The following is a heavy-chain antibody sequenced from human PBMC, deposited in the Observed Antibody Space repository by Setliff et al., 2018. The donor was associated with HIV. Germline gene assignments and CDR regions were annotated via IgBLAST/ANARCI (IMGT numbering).Heavy chain of an antibody. V-gene: IGHV4-4*08. J-gene: IGHJ6*03. CDR1: GGSISSYY. D-gene: IGHD3-22*01. Sequence: PSETLSLTCTVSGGSISSYYWSWIRQPPGKGLEWIGYIYTSGSTNYNPSLKSRVTISVDTSKNQFSLKLSSVTAADTAVYYCARGPGHDSSGYYYDYYYMDVWGKGTTGTVSS. CDR3: ARGPGHDSSGYYYDYYYMDV. CDR2: IYTSGST.